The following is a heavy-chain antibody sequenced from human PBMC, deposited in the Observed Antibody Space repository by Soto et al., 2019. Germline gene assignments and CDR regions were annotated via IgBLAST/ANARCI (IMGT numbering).Heavy chain of an antibody. CDR3: ARDRTYCGGDCYDAFDL. Sequence: QVQLVQSGAEVKKPGSSVKVSCKASGGTFSSYTISWVRQAPGQGLEWMGRIIPILGIANYAQKFQGRVTITADKFTSTAYMELSSLRSEDTAVYYCARDRTYCGGDCYDAFDLWGQGTMVTVSS. J-gene: IGHJ3*01. CDR2: IIPILGIA. CDR1: GGTFSSYT. V-gene: IGHV1-69*08. D-gene: IGHD2-21*02.